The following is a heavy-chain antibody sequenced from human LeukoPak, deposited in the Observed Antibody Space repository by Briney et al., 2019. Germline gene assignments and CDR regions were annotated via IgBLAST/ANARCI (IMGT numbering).Heavy chain of an antibody. J-gene: IGHJ6*03. D-gene: IGHD3/OR15-3a*01. CDR1: GFTFISYS. CDR3: ARDMDFWTGGLYYYYMDV. Sequence: PGGSLRLSCAASGFTFISYSMNWVRQAPGKGLEWVSSISSSSSYIYYADSVKGRFTISRDNAKNSLYLQMNSLRAEDTAVYYCARDMDFWTGGLYYYYMDVWGKGTTVTVSS. CDR2: ISSSSSYI. V-gene: IGHV3-21*01.